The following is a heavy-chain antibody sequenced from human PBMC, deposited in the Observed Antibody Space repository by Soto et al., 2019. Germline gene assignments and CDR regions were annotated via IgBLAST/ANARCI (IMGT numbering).Heavy chain of an antibody. J-gene: IGHJ4*02. CDR1: GFIFSTCG. CDR3: AKDMGRAAAGTFDY. Sequence: QVQLVESGGGVVQPGRSLRLSCAPSGFIFSTCGMHWVRQAPGKGLEWVAVISNDGSDKYYADSVKGRFTISRDNSKNTLYLQMNSLSAEDTAVYYCAKDMGRAAAGTFDYWGQGTLVTVSS. D-gene: IGHD6-13*01. V-gene: IGHV3-30*18. CDR2: ISNDGSDK.